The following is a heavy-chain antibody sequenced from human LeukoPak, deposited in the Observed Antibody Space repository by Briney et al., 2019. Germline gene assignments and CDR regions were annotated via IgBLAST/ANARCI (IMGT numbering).Heavy chain of an antibody. V-gene: IGHV4-59*01. Sequence: SETLSLTCTVSGGSISSYYWSWIRQPPGKGLEWIGYIYYSGSTNYNPSLKSRVTISVDTSKNQFSLELSSVTAADTAVYYCARGRYSYGTAWFDPWGQGTLVTVSS. D-gene: IGHD5-18*01. J-gene: IGHJ5*02. CDR3: ARGRYSYGTAWFDP. CDR2: IYYSGST. CDR1: GGSISSYY.